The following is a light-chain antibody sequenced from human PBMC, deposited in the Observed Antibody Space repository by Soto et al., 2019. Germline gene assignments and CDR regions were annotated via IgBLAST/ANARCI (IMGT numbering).Light chain of an antibody. CDR2: DAS. Sequence: DIQMTQSPSTLSASVGDRVTITCRASQSISRWLAWYQQKPGKAPKALIYDASTLRSGVPSRFSGGGSGTELTLTISSLQPDYFATYYCQQYNTSSTFGQATRLEIK. CDR3: QQYNTSST. CDR1: QSISRW. J-gene: IGKJ5*01. V-gene: IGKV1-5*01.